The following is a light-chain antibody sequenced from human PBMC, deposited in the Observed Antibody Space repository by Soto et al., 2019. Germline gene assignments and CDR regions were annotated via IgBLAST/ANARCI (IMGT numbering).Light chain of an antibody. V-gene: IGLV1-40*01. CDR1: SSNIGGNS. CDR2: GNH. J-gene: IGLJ1*01. CDR3: QSYDRRLSGYV. Sequence: SVLTQPPSVSAAPGQKVTISCSGSSSNIGGNSVSWYRQIPGTAPKLLIFGNHNRPSGVPERFSGSKSGTSATLAITGLQAADEADYYCQSYDRRLSGYVFGTGTKVTVL.